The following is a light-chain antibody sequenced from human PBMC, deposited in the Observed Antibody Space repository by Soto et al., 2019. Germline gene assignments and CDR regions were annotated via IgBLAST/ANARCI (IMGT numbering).Light chain of an antibody. CDR1: QSINIY. CDR2: GAS. V-gene: IGKV1-39*01. Sequence: IQMTQSPSSLSASVGDSVTVTCRASQSINIYLNWYQQKPGKAPTLLIYGASSLQSGVPSRFTGGGSRTDYTLTITSLQPSDFDTDYWQQSYRSPYTFGQGTKLEIK. J-gene: IGKJ2*01. CDR3: QQSYRSPYT.